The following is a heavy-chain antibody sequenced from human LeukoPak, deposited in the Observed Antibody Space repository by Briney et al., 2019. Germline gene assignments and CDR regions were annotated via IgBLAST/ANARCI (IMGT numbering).Heavy chain of an antibody. D-gene: IGHD1-1*01. V-gene: IGHV1-2*02. J-gene: IGHJ3*02. Sequence: ASVKVSCKASGYTFTGYYMHWVRQAPGQGLEWMGWINPNSGGTNYAQKFQGRVTMTRDTSISTAYMELSRLRSDDTAVYYCARENAGVDAFDIWGQGTMVTVSS. CDR2: INPNSGGT. CDR3: ARENAGVDAFDI. CDR1: GYTFTGYY.